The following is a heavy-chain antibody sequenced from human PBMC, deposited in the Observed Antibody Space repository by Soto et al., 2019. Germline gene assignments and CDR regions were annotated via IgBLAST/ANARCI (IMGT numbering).Heavy chain of an antibody. J-gene: IGHJ6*02. Sequence: VASVKVSCKASGGTFSSYAISWVRQAPGQGLEWMGGIIPIFGTANYAQKFQGRVTITADESTSTAYMELSSLRSEDTAVYYCATTAVGYYYDSSGPDGMDVWGQGTTVTVSS. V-gene: IGHV1-69*13. D-gene: IGHD3-22*01. CDR1: GGTFSSYA. CDR3: ATTAVGYYYDSSGPDGMDV. CDR2: IIPIFGTA.